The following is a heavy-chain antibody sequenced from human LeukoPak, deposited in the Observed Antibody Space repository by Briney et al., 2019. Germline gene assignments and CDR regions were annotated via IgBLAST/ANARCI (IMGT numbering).Heavy chain of an antibody. CDR3: AKEGYSSSWYKGDAFDI. CDR2: IWYDGSNK. J-gene: IGHJ3*02. CDR1: GFTFSSYG. Sequence: PGRSLRLSCAASGFTFSSYGMHWVRQAPGKGLEWVAVIWYDGSNKYYADSVKGRFTISRDNSKNTLYLQMNSLRAEDRAVYYCAKEGYSSSWYKGDAFDIWGQGTMVTVSS. V-gene: IGHV3-33*06. D-gene: IGHD6-13*01.